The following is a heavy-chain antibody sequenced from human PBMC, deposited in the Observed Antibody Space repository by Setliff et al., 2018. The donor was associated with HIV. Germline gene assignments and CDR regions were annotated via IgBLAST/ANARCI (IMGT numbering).Heavy chain of an antibody. CDR3: ARDHLGARVLGGWFDP. CDR1: GFTFSSFA. V-gene: IGHV3-48*03. D-gene: IGHD1-26*01. J-gene: IGHJ5*01. Sequence: PGGSLRLSCAASGFTFSSFAMTWVRQAPGKGLEWVSYISSSGSTIYYADSVKGRFTISRDNAKNSLYLQMNSLRADDTAVYYCARDHLGARVLGGWFDPWGQGTMVTVSS. CDR2: ISSSGSTI.